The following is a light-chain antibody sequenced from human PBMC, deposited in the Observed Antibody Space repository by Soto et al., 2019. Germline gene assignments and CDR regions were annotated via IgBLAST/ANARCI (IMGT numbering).Light chain of an antibody. V-gene: IGKV3-11*01. CDR3: QHRRNWPWT. J-gene: IGKJ1*01. CDR1: QSVSSS. CDR2: DTF. Sequence: ELVLPQSPVTLSLSPGERATLSCRASQSVSSSLAWYQQTPGQAPRLLIYDTFNSATGIPARFSGSGSGTDFKLTISSLEPEDFVVYDCQHRRNWPWTFGQGTRVEIK.